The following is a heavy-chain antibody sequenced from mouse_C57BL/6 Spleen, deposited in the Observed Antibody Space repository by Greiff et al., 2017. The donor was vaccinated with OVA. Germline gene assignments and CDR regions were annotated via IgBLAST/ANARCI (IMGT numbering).Heavy chain of an antibody. CDR3: ARWRGSGSFFDY. D-gene: IGHD3-2*02. CDR1: GYTFTSYW. Sequence: QVQLQQPGTELVKPGASVKLSCKASGYTFTSYWMHWVKQRPGQGLEWIGNINPSNGGTNYNEKFKSKATLTVDKSSSTAYMQLSSLTAEDSAVYYCARWRGSGSFFDYWGQGTTLTVSS. V-gene: IGHV1-53*01. J-gene: IGHJ2*01. CDR2: INPSNGGT.